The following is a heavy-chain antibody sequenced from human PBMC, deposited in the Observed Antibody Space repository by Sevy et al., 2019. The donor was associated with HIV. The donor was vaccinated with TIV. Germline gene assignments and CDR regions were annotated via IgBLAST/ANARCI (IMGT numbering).Heavy chain of an antibody. D-gene: IGHD3-22*01. CDR2: IYYSGST. J-gene: IGHJ4*02. Sequence: SETLSLTCTVSGGSISSGGYYWSWIRQHPGKGLEWIGYIYYSGSTYYNPSLKSRVTISVDTSKNQFSLKLSSVTAADTAVYYCASLPYYYDSSGYEDPRAYYFDYWGQGTLVTVSS. V-gene: IGHV4-31*03. CDR1: GGSISSGGYY. CDR3: ASLPYYYDSSGYEDPRAYYFDY.